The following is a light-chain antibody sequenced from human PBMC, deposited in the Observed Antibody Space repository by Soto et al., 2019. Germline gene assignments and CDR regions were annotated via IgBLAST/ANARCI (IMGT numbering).Light chain of an antibody. CDR2: DAS. CDR3: QHYGTSPTWT. Sequence: DIVLTQSPGTLSLSPGERATLSCRASQSVSNSYLAWYQQEPGQSPRLLIYDASSRATGIPDWFSGDGSGTDFTLTIRRLEPEDFVVYYCQHYGTSPTWTFGQGTKVEVK. J-gene: IGKJ1*01. CDR1: QSVSNSY. V-gene: IGKV3-20*01.